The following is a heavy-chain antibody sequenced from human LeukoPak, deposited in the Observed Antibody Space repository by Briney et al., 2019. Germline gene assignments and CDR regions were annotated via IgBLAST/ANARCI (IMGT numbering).Heavy chain of an antibody. Sequence: GGSLRLSCAASGFTFSSYSMNWVRQAPGKGLEWVSSISSSSSYIYYADSVKGRFTISRDNAKNSLYLQMNSLRAEDTAEYYCARYEEQQPFDYWGQGTLVTVSS. CDR3: ARYEEQQPFDY. D-gene: IGHD6-13*01. J-gene: IGHJ4*02. CDR1: GFTFSSYS. CDR2: ISSSSSYI. V-gene: IGHV3-21*04.